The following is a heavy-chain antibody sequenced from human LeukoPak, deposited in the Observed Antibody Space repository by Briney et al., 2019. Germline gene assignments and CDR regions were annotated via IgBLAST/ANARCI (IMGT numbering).Heavy chain of an antibody. CDR2: IYYIGST. CDR1: GGSISNYY. V-gene: IGHV4-59*08. D-gene: IGHD4-11*01. J-gene: IGHJ4*02. Sequence: SETLSLTCTVSGGSISNYYWSWVRQPPGKGLEWIGCIYYIGSTNYNPSLKSRVTISPDTSKNQFSLELSSVTAADTAVYYCARHGGAYSFDYWGQGTLVTVSS. CDR3: ARHGGAYSFDY.